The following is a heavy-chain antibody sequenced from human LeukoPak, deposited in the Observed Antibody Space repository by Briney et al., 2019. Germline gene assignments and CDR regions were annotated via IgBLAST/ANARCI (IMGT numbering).Heavy chain of an antibody. D-gene: IGHD1-26*01. CDR1: GFTFSTYS. J-gene: IGHJ4*02. CDR3: ARDTTFDY. V-gene: IGHV3-33*08. CDR2: IWYDGSNK. Sequence: GGSLRLSCAASGFTFSTYSMNWVRQAPGKGLEWVAVIWYDGSNKYYADSVKGRFTISRDNSKNTLYLQMNSLRAEDTAVYYCARDTTFDYWGQGTLVTVSS.